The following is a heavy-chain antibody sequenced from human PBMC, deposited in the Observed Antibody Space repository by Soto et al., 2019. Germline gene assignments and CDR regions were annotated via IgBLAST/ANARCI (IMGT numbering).Heavy chain of an antibody. V-gene: IGHV4-59*08. Sequence: SETLSLTCTVSGGSISSYYWSWIRQPPGKGLEWIGYIYYSGSTNYNPSLKSQVTISVDTSKNQFSLKLSSVTAADTAVYYCARLGSGATALDYWGQGTLVTVSS. J-gene: IGHJ4*02. D-gene: IGHD5-12*01. CDR1: GGSISSYY. CDR3: ARLGSGATALDY. CDR2: IYYSGST.